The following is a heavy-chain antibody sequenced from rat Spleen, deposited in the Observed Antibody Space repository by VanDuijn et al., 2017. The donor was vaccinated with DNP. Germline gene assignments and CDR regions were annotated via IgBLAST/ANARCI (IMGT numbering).Heavy chain of an antibody. J-gene: IGHJ3*01. V-gene: IGHV4-2*01. CDR1: GFNFNGFW. Sequence: EVKLVESGGGLVQPGRSLKLSCAASGFNFNGFWMGWVRQAPGKGLEWIGEINMDGSTMNYTPSLKYKFTISRDNAQNTLYLQMSKLGSEDTAIYYCARLGWHGWFAYWGQGTLVTVSS. D-gene: IGHD1-11*01. CDR2: INMDGSTM. CDR3: ARLGWHGWFAY.